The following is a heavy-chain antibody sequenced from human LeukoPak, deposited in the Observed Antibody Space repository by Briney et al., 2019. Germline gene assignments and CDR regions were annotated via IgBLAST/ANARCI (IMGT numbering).Heavy chain of an antibody. J-gene: IGHJ6*03. CDR1: GGSISSGSYY. V-gene: IGHV4-61*02. CDR2: IYTSGST. CDR3: ARGRGGPLPHYYYYYMDV. D-gene: IGHD2-15*01. Sequence: SETLSLTCTVSGGSISSGSYYWSWIRQPAGKGLEWIGRIYTSGSTNYNPSLKSRVTISVDTSKNQFSLKLSSVTAADTAVYYCARGRGGPLPHYYYYYMDVWGQGTLVTVSS.